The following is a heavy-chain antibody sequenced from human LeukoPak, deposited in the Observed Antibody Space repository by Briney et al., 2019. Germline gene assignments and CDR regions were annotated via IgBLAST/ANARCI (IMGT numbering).Heavy chain of an antibody. CDR2: INHSGST. Sequence: GSLRLSCVASGFTFSSYEMNWVRQPPGKGLEWIGEINHSGSTNYNPSLKSRLTISVDTSKNQFSLKLSSVTAADTAVYYCARGPGGRTVTTRTTLWLVYWGQGTLVTVSS. CDR1: GFTFSSYE. J-gene: IGHJ4*02. D-gene: IGHD4-17*01. V-gene: IGHV4-34*01. CDR3: ARGPGGRTVTTRTTLWLVY.